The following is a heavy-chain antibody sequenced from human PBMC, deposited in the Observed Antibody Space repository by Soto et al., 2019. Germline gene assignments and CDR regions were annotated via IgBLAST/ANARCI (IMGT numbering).Heavy chain of an antibody. CDR3: ARGSTAGSYLLDY. D-gene: IGHD3-10*01. V-gene: IGHV3-21*01. Sequence: GGSLRLSCAASGFTFSSYSMNWVRQAPGKGLEWVSSISSSSSYIYYADSVKGRFTIARDNAKNSLYLQMNSLRAEDTAVYYCARGSTAGSYLLDYWGQGTLVTVSS. J-gene: IGHJ4*02. CDR1: GFTFSSYS. CDR2: ISSSSSYI.